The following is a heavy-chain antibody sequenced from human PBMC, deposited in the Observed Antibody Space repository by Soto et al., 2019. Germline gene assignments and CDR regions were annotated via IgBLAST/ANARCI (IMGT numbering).Heavy chain of an antibody. CDR1: GFTFSNAW. J-gene: IGHJ6*02. CDR2: IKSKTDGGTT. V-gene: IGHV3-15*07. Sequence: GGSLRLSCAASGFTFSNAWMNWVRQAPGKGLEWVGRIKSKTDGGTTDYAAPVKGRFTISRDDSKNTLYLQMNSLKTEDTAVYYCTTWQATGTLAYYYYGMDVWGQGTTVTVSS. CDR3: TTWQATGTLAYYYYGMDV.